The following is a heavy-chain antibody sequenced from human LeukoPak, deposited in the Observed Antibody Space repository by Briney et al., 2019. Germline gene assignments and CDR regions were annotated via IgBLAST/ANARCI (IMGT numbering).Heavy chain of an antibody. J-gene: IGHJ5*01. Sequence: GASVKVSCKATSYISWVRQAPGQGLAWMGWIGSYTGDTYYAQKFQGRDTVTTDTSSGTAYMELRSLRSDDTAVYYCARDFWNFDDSRGYYRDFDSWGQGTLVTVSS. CDR3: ARDFWNFDDSRGYYRDFDS. CDR1: TSY. D-gene: IGHD3-22*01. CDR2: IGSYTGDT. V-gene: IGHV1-18*01.